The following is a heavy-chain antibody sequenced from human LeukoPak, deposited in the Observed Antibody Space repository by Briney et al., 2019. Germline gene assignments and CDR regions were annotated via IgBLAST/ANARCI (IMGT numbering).Heavy chain of an antibody. CDR1: GRSFSGYY. D-gene: IGHD3-22*01. J-gene: IGHJ4*02. CDR3: ARDRGYYDSSGYSD. Sequence: SETLSLTCAVYGRSFSGYYWSWIRQPPGKGLEWIGEINHSGSTNYNPSLKSRVTISVDTSKNQFSLKLSSVTAADTAVYYCARDRGYYDSSGYSDWGQGTLVTVSS. CDR2: INHSGST. V-gene: IGHV4-34*01.